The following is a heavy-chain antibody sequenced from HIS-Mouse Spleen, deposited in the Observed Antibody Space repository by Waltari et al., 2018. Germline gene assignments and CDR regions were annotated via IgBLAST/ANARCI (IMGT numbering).Heavy chain of an antibody. CDR1: GGSISSSSYY. V-gene: IGHV4-39*07. CDR3: AREIPYSSSWYDWYFDL. J-gene: IGHJ2*01. D-gene: IGHD6-13*01. CDR2: TYYSGVT. Sequence: QLQLQESGPGLVKPSETLSLTCTVSGGSISSSSYYWGWIRQPPGKGLEWIGSTYYSGVTYYNPSRRSRVTISVDTSKNQFSLKLSSVTAADTAGYYCAREIPYSSSWYDWYFDLWCRGTLVTVSS.